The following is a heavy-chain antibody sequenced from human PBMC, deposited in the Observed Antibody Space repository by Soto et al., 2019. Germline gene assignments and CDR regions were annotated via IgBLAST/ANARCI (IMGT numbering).Heavy chain of an antibody. Sequence: PGESLKISCKISGYRFSSYWIGWVRQMPGKGLEWMGIIYPGDSDTRYSPSFQGQVTISADKSISTAYLQWSSLKASDTAVYYCARLVDDYSLSDGMDVWGQGTTVTSP. V-gene: IGHV5-51*01. CDR1: GYRFSSYW. CDR2: IYPGDSDT. D-gene: IGHD4-4*01. CDR3: ARLVDDYSLSDGMDV. J-gene: IGHJ6*02.